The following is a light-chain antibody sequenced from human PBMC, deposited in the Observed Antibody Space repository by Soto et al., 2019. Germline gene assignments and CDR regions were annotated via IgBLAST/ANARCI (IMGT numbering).Light chain of an antibody. CDR1: QSLLYSSNNKNF. V-gene: IGKV4-1*01. Sequence: DIVMTQSPDSLAVSLGERATINCKSSQSLLYSSNNKNFLAWYQQKPGQPPKLLFYWASTRQSGVPDRFSGSGSGTDFTLTISNLQPEDFATYYCQQASSFPFTFGQGTKLEIK. CDR2: WAS. J-gene: IGKJ2*01. CDR3: QQASSFPFT.